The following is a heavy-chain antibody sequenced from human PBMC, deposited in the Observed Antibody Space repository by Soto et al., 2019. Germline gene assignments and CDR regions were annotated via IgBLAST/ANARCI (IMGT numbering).Heavy chain of an antibody. Sequence: GGSLRLSCEASGFSASNFWMHWVRQAPEKGLVWVSRISLDGSTTNYADSVKGRFTIFRDNMENTVYLQMTSLRPEDTAVYYCTRGGRSTATTATTPVFDIWGQGTVVTVSS. V-gene: IGHV3-74*01. D-gene: IGHD4-17*01. CDR3: TRGGRSTATTATTPVFDI. J-gene: IGHJ3*02. CDR2: ISLDGSTT. CDR1: GFSASNFW.